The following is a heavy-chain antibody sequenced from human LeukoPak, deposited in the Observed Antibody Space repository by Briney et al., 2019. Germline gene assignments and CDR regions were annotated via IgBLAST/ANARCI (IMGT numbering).Heavy chain of an antibody. D-gene: IGHD3-22*01. J-gene: IGHJ4*02. CDR1: GLTFSNYA. CDR2: ISGSGGTT. V-gene: IGHV3-23*01. CDR3: AEMGGYYYNSAYYS. Sequence: GGSLRLSCTASGLTFSNYAMSWVRQAPGKGLEWVSTISGSGGTTYYAGSVRGRFTISRDNSKNTLYLQMNSLRVDDTAVYYCAEMGGYYYNSAYYSWGQGTLVTVSS.